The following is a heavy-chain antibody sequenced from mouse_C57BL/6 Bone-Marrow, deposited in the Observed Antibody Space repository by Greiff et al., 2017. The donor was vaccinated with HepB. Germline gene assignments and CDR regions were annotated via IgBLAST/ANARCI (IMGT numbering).Heavy chain of an antibody. CDR1: GYTFTSYW. J-gene: IGHJ2*01. CDR3: ARDELRLRFDY. CDR2: IDPSDSET. D-gene: IGHD3-2*02. V-gene: IGHV1-52*01. Sequence: QVQLQQPGAELVRPGSSVKLSCKASGYTFTSYWMHWVKQRPIQGLEWIGNIDPSDSETHYNQKFKDKATLTVDKSSSTAYMQRSSLTSEDSAVYYCARDELRLRFDYWGQGTTLTVSS.